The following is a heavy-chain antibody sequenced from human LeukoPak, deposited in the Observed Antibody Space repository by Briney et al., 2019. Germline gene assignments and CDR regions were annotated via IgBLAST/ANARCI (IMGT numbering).Heavy chain of an antibody. CDR2: ISGSGAST. CDR3: AKDVGKWESLHFFDY. V-gene: IGHV3-23*01. Sequence: GGSLRLSCLTSGFTFSTNAMSWVRQDPGKGLEWISGISGSGASTYYADSVTGRFTISGDNSRNTLYLQMNSLRGDDTAVYYCAKDVGKWESLHFFDYWGQGTLVTVSS. CDR1: GFTFSTNA. J-gene: IGHJ4*02. D-gene: IGHD1-26*01.